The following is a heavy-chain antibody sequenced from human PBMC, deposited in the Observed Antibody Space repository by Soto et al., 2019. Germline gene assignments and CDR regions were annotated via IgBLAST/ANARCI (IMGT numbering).Heavy chain of an antibody. V-gene: IGHV4-34*01. Sequence: SETLSLTCAVYGGSFSGYYWSWIRQPPGKGLEWIGEINHSGSTNYNPSLKSRVTISVDTSKNQFSLKLSSVTAADTAVYYCAGGASVAGHNWFDPWGQGTLVTVSS. J-gene: IGHJ5*02. D-gene: IGHD6-19*01. CDR1: GGSFSGYY. CDR3: AGGASVAGHNWFDP. CDR2: INHSGST.